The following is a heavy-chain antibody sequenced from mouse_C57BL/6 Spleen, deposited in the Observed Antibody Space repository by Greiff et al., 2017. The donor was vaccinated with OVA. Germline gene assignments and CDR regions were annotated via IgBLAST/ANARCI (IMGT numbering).Heavy chain of an antibody. Sequence: EVKLQESGPGLVKPSQSLSLTCSVTGYSITSGYYWNWIRQFPGNKLEWMGYISYDGSNNYNPSLKNRISITRDTSKNQFFLKLNSVTTEDTATYYCARGNLLADYYAMDYWGQGTSVTVSS. CDR1: GYSITSGYY. CDR3: ARGNLLADYYAMDY. V-gene: IGHV3-6*01. CDR2: ISYDGSN. J-gene: IGHJ4*01. D-gene: IGHD1-1*01.